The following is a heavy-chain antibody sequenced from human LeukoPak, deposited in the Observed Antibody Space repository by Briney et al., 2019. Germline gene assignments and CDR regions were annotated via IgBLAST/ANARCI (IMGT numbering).Heavy chain of an antibody. CDR2: ITPIFGTA. V-gene: IGHV1-69*01. J-gene: IGHJ4*02. D-gene: IGHD3-22*01. CDR3: ARQGNYDSSGYYYY. Sequence: GSSVKVSCKASGGTFSSYAISWVRQAPGQGLEWMGGITPIFGTANYAQKFQGRVTITADESTSTAYMELSSPRSEDTAVYYCARQGNYDSSGYYYYWGLGTLVTVSS. CDR1: GGTFSSYA.